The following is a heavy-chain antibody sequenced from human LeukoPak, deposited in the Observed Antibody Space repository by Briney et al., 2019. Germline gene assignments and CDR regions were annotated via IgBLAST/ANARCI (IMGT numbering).Heavy chain of an antibody. CDR1: GFTFSSYA. J-gene: IGHJ5*02. D-gene: IGHD3-10*01. CDR3: AKSPYMVRGVNYWFDP. CDR2: ISGSGGST. V-gene: IGHV3-23*01. Sequence: PGGSLRLSCAASGFTFSSYAMSWVRQAPGKGLEWVSAISGSGGSTYYAGSVKGRFTISRDNSKNTLYLQMNSLRAEDTAVYYCAKSPYMVRGVNYWFDPWGQGTLVTVSS.